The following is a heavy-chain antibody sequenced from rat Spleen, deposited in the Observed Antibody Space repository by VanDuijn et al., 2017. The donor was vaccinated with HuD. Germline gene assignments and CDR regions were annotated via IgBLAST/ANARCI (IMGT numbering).Heavy chain of an antibody. CDR2: ISNGGDNT. V-gene: IGHV5S13*01. CDR1: GFTLRNYG. Sequence: EVQLVESGGGLVQPGRSLTLFCAASGFTLRNYGMAWVRQTPTKGLEWVASISNGGDNTYYRDSVKGRFTISSDNAKTTLYLQMDSLRSEDTATYYCTSHASYSTYSPFVYWGQGTLVTVSS. CDR3: TSHASYSTYSPFVY. D-gene: IGHD1-2*01. J-gene: IGHJ3*01.